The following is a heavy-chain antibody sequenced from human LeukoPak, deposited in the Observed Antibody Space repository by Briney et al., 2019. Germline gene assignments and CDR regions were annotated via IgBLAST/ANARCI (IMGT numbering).Heavy chain of an antibody. J-gene: IGHJ4*02. CDR2: IKQDGSEV. Sequence: ETLSLTCTVSGGSISGYYWSWIRQPPGKGLEWVANIKQDGSEVYYVDSVKGRFTISRDNAKNSLYLQMNSLRVEDTAVYYCACRPSDIRYYGVFDFWGQGSLVTVSS. V-gene: IGHV3-7*01. D-gene: IGHD3-10*01. CDR3: ACRPSDIRYYGVFDF. CDR1: GGSISGYY.